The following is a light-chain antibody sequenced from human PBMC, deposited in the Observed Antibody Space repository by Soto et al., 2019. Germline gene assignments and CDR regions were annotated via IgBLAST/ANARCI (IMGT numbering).Light chain of an antibody. V-gene: IGKV1-5*03. CDR2: KTS. J-gene: IGKJ4*01. CDR1: QTISSW. Sequence: EIHMTQYPSTLSASVSDTVTIAGGASQTISSWVAWYQQKPGKAPRLLIYKTSSLESGVPSRFSGSGSGTEFTLTISGLQPDDFASYYCQQYNTYFSLTFGGGTKVDIK. CDR3: QQYNTYFSLT.